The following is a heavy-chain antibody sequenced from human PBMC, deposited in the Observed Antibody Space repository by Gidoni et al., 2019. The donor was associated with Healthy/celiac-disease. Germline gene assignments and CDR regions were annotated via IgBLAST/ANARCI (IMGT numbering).Heavy chain of an antibody. J-gene: IGHJ4*02. CDR1: GFSLCNAW. V-gene: IGHV3-15*01. CDR3: TTGDRCYYYDNMLSQGDY. D-gene: IGHD3-9*01. CDR2: IKSKTDGGTT. Sequence: EVQLVESVGGLVKPARSLRLSCAASGFSLCNAWLRCVRQAPGKGLEWVGRIKSKTDGGTTDYAATVKGRFTISREDSKNTLYLQMNSLKTEDTAVYYCTTGDRCYYYDNMLSQGDYWGQGTLVTVSS.